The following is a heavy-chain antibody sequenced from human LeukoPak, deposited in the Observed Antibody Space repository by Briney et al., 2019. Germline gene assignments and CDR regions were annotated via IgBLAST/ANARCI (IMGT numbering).Heavy chain of an antibody. J-gene: IGHJ4*02. CDR1: GYTFTGYY. D-gene: IGHD2-21*01. Sequence: ASVKVSCKASGYTFTGYYMHWVRQAPGQGLEWMGWINPNSGGTNYAQKFQGRVTITRDTSISTAYMELSRLRSDATAVYYCARVYHNCGGDCYPYFDYWGQGTLVTVSS. CDR2: INPNSGGT. CDR3: ARVYHNCGGDCYPYFDY. V-gene: IGHV1-2*02.